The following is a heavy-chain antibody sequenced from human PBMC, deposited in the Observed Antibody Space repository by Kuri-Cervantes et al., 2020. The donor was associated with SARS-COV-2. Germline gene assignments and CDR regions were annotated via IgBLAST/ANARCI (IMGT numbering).Heavy chain of an antibody. D-gene: IGHD2-15*01. J-gene: IGHJ3*02. Sequence: SETLSLTCTVSGGSISSGDYYWSWIRQPPGKGLEWIGYIYYSGSTYYNPFLKSRVTISVDTSKNQFSLKLSSVTAADTAVYYCARHLQYCSGASCYSGFDAFDIWGQGTMVTVSS. CDR1: GGSISSGDYY. CDR2: IYYSGST. V-gene: IGHV4-30-4*08. CDR3: ARHLQYCSGASCYSGFDAFDI.